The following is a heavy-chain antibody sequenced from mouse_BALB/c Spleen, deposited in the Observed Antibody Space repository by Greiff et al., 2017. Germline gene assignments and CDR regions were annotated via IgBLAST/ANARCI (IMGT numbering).Heavy chain of an antibody. D-gene: IGHD2-1*01. CDR1: GFAFSSYD. J-gene: IGHJ4*01. V-gene: IGHV5-12-1*01. Sequence: EVQLQESGGGLVKPGGSLKLSCAASGFAFSSYDMSWVRQTPEKRLEWVAYISSGGGSTYYPDTVKGRFTISRDNAKNTLYLQMSSLKSEDTAMYYCARHSDGKRYYAMDYWGQGTSVTVSS. CDR3: ARHSDGKRYYAMDY. CDR2: ISSGGGST.